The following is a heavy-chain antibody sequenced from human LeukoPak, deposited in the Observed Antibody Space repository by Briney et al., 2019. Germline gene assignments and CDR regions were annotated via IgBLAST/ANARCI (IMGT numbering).Heavy chain of an antibody. J-gene: IGHJ4*02. CDR2: IYYSGST. CDR1: GGSISSSSYY. CDR3: ARSRRLITAAGPYYFDY. D-gene: IGHD6-13*01. Sequence: SETLSLTCTVSGGSISSSSYYWSWIRQPPGKGLEWIGYIYYSGSTNYNPSLKSRVTISVDTSKNQFSLKLSSVTAADTAVYYCARSRRLITAAGPYYFDYWGQGTLVTVSS. V-gene: IGHV4-61*01.